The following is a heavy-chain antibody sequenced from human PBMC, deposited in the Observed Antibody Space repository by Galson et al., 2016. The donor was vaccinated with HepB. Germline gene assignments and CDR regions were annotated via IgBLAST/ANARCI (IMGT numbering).Heavy chain of an antibody. J-gene: IGHJ4*02. D-gene: IGHD6-13*01. CDR3: AKWSDAAATY. V-gene: IGHV3-23*01. CDR2: ISGSGDTT. Sequence: SLRLSCAASGFTFSNYAMSWVRQAPGKRLEWVSAISGSGDTTYYADSVKGRFSISRDNSKNTLYLQMSSLTAEDTAVYYCAKWSDAAATYWGQGALVTVSS. CDR1: GFTFSNYA.